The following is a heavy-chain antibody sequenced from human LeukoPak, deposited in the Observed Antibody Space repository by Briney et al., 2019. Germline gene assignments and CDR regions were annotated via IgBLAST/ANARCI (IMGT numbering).Heavy chain of an antibody. CDR2: ISGDSGGT. Sequence: PGGSLRLSCAASGFTFSNYAMSWVRQAPGKGLEWVSGISGDSGGTNYADSVKGRFTISRDNSKNTLYLQMNSLRAEDTAAYYCAKDGGPTVFYYFDSWGQGTLVTVSS. J-gene: IGHJ4*02. CDR3: AKDGGPTVFYYFDS. D-gene: IGHD1-1*01. CDR1: GFTFSNYA. V-gene: IGHV3-23*01.